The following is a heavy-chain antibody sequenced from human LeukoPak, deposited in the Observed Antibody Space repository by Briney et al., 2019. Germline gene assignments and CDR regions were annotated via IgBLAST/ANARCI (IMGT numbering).Heavy chain of an antibody. Sequence: GRSLRLSCAASGFTFSSYAMHWVRQAPGKGLEWVAVIWYDGSNKYYADSVKGRFTISRDNSKNTLYLQMNSLRAEDTAVYYCARDRGYSGYDFFSTAYWGQGTLVTVSS. CDR2: IWYDGSNK. D-gene: IGHD5-12*01. J-gene: IGHJ4*02. CDR3: ARDRGYSGYDFFSTAY. V-gene: IGHV3-33*08. CDR1: GFTFSSYA.